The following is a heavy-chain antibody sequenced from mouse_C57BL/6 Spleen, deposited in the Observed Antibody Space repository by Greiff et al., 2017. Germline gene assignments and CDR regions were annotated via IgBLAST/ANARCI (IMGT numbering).Heavy chain of an antibody. Sequence: EVQLQQSGPELVKPGASVKISCKASGYTFTDYYMNWVKQSHGKSLEWIGDINPNNGGTSYNQKFKGKATLTVDKSSSTAYMQLSSLTSEDSAVYYCARERAYSNSPFDYWGQGTTLTVSS. CDR1: GYTFTDYY. J-gene: IGHJ2*01. V-gene: IGHV1-26*01. D-gene: IGHD2-5*01. CDR2: INPNNGGT. CDR3: ARERAYSNSPFDY.